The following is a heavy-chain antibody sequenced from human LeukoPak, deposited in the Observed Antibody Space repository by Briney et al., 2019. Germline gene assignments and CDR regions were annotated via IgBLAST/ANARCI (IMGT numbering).Heavy chain of an antibody. V-gene: IGHV3-30*04. CDR1: GFTFSSYA. CDR2: ISYGGSNK. D-gene: IGHD6-19*01. J-gene: IGHJ5*02. CDR3: AREGAYSSGWSNWFDP. Sequence: GGSLSLSCAASGFTFSSYAMHWVRQAPGKGLEWVAVISYGGSNKYYADSVKGRFTISRDNSKNTLYLQMNSLRAEDTAVYYCAREGAYSSGWSNWFDPWGQGTLVTVSS.